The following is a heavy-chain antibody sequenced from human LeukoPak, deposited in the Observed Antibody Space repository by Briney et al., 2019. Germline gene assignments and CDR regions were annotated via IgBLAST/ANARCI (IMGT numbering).Heavy chain of an antibody. Sequence: GGSLRLSCAASGFTVSNNYMNWVRQAPGKGLEWVSVIYSGGSTYYADSVKGRFTISRDNSKNTLYLQMNSLRAEDTAVYYCARHGYSYGFDYWGQGTLVTVSS. CDR2: IYSGGST. V-gene: IGHV3-66*04. CDR1: GFTVSNNY. D-gene: IGHD5-18*01. J-gene: IGHJ4*02. CDR3: ARHGYSYGFDY.